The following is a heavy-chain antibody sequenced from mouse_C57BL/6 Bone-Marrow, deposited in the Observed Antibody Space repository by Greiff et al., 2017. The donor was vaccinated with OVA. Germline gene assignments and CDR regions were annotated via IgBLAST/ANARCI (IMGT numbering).Heavy chain of an antibody. CDR3: TTGGYDGYYFDY. Sequence: VQLQQSGAELVRPGASVKLSCTASGFNIKDDHMHWVKQRPEQGLEWIGWIDPENGDTEYASKFQGKATITADTSSNTAYLQLSSLTSEDTAVYYCTTGGYDGYYFDYWGQGTTLTVSS. J-gene: IGHJ2*01. D-gene: IGHD2-3*01. CDR2: IDPENGDT. CDR1: GFNIKDDH. V-gene: IGHV14-4*01.